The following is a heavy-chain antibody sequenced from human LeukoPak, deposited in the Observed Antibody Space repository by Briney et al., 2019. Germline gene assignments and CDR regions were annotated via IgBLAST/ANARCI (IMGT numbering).Heavy chain of an antibody. Sequence: GGSLRLSCAASGFTFSSYYMSWIRQAPGKGLEWVSYISSSSSYIYYADSVKGRFTISRDNAKNSLYLQMNSLRAEDTAVYYCARGGNGFDYWGQGTLVTVSS. CDR2: ISSSSSYI. V-gene: IGHV3-21*05. CDR3: ARGGNGFDY. CDR1: GFTFSSYY. J-gene: IGHJ4*02. D-gene: IGHD2-8*01.